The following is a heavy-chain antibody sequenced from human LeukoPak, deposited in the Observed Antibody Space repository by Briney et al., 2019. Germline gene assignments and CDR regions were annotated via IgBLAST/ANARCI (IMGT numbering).Heavy chain of an antibody. D-gene: IGHD1-26*01. Sequence: PGGSLRLSCAASGFTFSSYGMHWVRQAPGKGLEWVTFIRYDGNNKYFADSVKGRSTISRDNSKNTLYLQMNGLRTEDTAVYYCAKNNLVGATVEAFDIWGQGTMVTVSS. CDR2: IRYDGNNK. CDR3: AKNNLVGATVEAFDI. J-gene: IGHJ3*02. V-gene: IGHV3-30*02. CDR1: GFTFSSYG.